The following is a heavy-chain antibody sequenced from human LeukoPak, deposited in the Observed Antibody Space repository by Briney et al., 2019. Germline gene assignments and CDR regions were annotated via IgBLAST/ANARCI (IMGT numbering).Heavy chain of an antibody. J-gene: IGHJ6*02. CDR3: ARDPTPTYYYDIDGMDV. D-gene: IGHD3-22*01. CDR1: GGSFSGYY. CDR2: IYYSGST. Sequence: SETLSLTCAVYGGSFSGYYWSWIRQHPGKGLEWIGYIYYSGSTYCNPSLKSRVTISVDTSKNQFSLKLSSVTAADTAVYYCARDPTPTYYYDIDGMDVWGQGTTVTVSS. V-gene: IGHV4-31*11.